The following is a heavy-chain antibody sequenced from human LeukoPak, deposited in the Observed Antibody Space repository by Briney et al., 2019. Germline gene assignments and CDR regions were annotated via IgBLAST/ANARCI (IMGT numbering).Heavy chain of an antibody. D-gene: IGHD2-15*01. CDR3: ARRQCSGGSCYYFDS. J-gene: IGHJ4*02. Sequence: GESLKISCKGFGYHFSNYWIGWVRQMPGKGLEWMGIIHPGDSSTRYSPSLQGQVTILSDKSINTAYLQWSSLKASDTAMYYCARRQCSGGSCYYFDSWGQGTLVTVS. CDR2: IHPGDSST. V-gene: IGHV5-51*01. CDR1: GYHFSNYW.